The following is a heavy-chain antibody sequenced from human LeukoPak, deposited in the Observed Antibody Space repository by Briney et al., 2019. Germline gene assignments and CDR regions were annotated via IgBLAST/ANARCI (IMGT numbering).Heavy chain of an antibody. CDR2: IYSGGST. V-gene: IGHV3-66*01. CDR3: ALRGFSYDVDF. J-gene: IGHJ4*02. D-gene: IGHD5-18*01. Sequence: GGSLRLSCAASGFSVSSNYMSWVRQAPGKGLEWVSVIYSGGSTYYADSVKGRFSISRDKSKNTLSLQMNSLRAEDTAVYFCALRGFSYDVDFWGQGSLVTVSS. CDR1: GFSVSSNY.